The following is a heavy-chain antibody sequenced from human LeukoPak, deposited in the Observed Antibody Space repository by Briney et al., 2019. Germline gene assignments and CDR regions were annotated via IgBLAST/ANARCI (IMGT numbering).Heavy chain of an antibody. CDR2: IYPGDSDT. Sequence: GESLKISCKGSGYSFTSYWIGWVRQMPGKGLGWMGIIYPGDSDTRYSPSFQGQVTISADKSISTAYLQWSSLKASDTAMYYCARGVVVPADLFDYWGQGTLVTVSS. CDR1: GYSFTSYW. CDR3: ARGVVVPADLFDY. D-gene: IGHD2-2*01. V-gene: IGHV5-51*01. J-gene: IGHJ4*02.